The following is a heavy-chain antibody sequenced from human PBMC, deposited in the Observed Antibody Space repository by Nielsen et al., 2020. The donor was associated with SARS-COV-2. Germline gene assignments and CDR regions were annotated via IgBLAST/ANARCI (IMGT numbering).Heavy chain of an antibody. CDR2: ISSSSSYT. V-gene: IGHV3-11*03. D-gene: IGHD3-3*01. CDR3: AKLGYDFWSGDLNHQDY. Sequence: GESLKISCAASGFTFSDYYMSWIRQAPGKGLEWVSYISSSSSYTNYADSVKGRFTISRDNAKNSLYLQMNSLRAEDTAVYYCAKLGYDFWSGDLNHQDYWGQGTLVTVSS. CDR1: GFTFSDYY. J-gene: IGHJ4*02.